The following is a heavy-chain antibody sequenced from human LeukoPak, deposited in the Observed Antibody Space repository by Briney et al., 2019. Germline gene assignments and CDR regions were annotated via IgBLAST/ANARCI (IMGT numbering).Heavy chain of an antibody. V-gene: IGHV1-69*05. CDR2: IIPIFGTA. D-gene: IGHD2-15*01. CDR3: ARNIVVVVAATPYYYYMDV. J-gene: IGHJ6*03. Sequence: SVTVSFKASGATFSSYAISWVRQAPGPGLEWMGGIIPIFGTANYAQKFQGRVKITTDESTSTAYMELSSLRSEDTAVYYCARNIVVVVAATPYYYYMDVWGKGTTVTVSS. CDR1: GATFSSYA.